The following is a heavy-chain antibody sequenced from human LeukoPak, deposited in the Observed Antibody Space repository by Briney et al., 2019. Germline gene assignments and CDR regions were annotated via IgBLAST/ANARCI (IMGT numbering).Heavy chain of an antibody. V-gene: IGHV3-23*01. D-gene: IGHD5-24*01. Sequence: GGSLRLSCAASGFTFNIYAMSWVRQAPEKGLEWVSAISETSRETYYADPVKGRFTISRDNSKNTLYLQMNDLRDEDTAVYYCVQEARRDGYKLAPVAEHWGQGTLVTVSS. J-gene: IGHJ1*01. CDR2: ISETSRET. CDR3: VQEARRDGYKLAPVAEH. CDR1: GFTFNIYA.